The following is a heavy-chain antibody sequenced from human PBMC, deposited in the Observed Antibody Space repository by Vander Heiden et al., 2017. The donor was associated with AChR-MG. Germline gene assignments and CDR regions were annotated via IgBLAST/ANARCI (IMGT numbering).Heavy chain of an antibody. V-gene: IGHV3-74*01. D-gene: IGHD5-12*01. Sequence: EVQLVESGGGLVQPGGSLRLSCAASGLTFSSHWMHWVRQAPGEGLVWVSYIHTDGSRASYGDSVRGRFSISRDNAKNTLYLQISNLRAEDTAVYYCARGGFGTGMDYWGQGILVTVSS. CDR2: IHTDGSRA. CDR1: GLTFSSHW. J-gene: IGHJ4*02. CDR3: ARGGFGTGMDY.